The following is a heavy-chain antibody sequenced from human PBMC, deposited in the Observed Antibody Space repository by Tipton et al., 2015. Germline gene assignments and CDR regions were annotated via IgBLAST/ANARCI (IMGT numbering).Heavy chain of an antibody. Sequence: GSLRLSCIASDFTFSPYSMNWVRQAPGKGLEWISYISGSGSTIHYADSVKGRFTVSRDTSKNTLYLQMDSLGADDTAVYYCARDYCSVTSCYDYWGQGTLVTVSS. CDR2: ISGSGSTI. J-gene: IGHJ4*02. V-gene: IGHV3-48*01. D-gene: IGHD2-2*01. CDR3: ARDYCSVTSCYDY. CDR1: DFTFSPYS.